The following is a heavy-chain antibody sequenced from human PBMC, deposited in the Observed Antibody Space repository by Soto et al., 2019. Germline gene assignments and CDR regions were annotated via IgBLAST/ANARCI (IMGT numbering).Heavy chain of an antibody. J-gene: IGHJ4*02. CDR2: IDPSDSQT. Sequence: GESLKISCKGSGYSFAVYWITWVRQKPGKGLEWMGRIDPSDSQTYYSPSFRGHVTISVTKSITTVFLQWSSLRASDTAMYYCAXQIYDSDTGPNFQYYFDSWVQGTPVTVSS. CDR1: GYSFAVYW. V-gene: IGHV5-10-1*01. D-gene: IGHD3-22*01. CDR3: AXQIYDSDTGPNFQYYFDS.